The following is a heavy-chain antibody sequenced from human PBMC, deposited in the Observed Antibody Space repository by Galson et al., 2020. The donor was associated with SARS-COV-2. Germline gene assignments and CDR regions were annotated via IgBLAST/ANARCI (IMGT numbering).Heavy chain of an antibody. Sequence: SGPTLVKPTQTLTLTCTFSGFSLSTSGMRVSWIRQPPGKALEWLARIDWDGDTFYSTSLKTRLTISKDTSKNQVVLTMANMDPVDTATYYCARTRGFNYYFDCWGQGTLVTVSS. CDR2: IDWDGDT. V-gene: IGHV2-70*04. D-gene: IGHD5-12*01. CDR3: ARTRGFNYYFDC. CDR1: GFSLSTSGMR. J-gene: IGHJ4*02.